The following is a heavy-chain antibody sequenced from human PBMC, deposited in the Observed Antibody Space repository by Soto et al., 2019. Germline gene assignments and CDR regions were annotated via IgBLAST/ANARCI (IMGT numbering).Heavy chain of an antibody. CDR3: ATDSGTSDS. D-gene: IGHD1-1*01. CDR1: GFTFSTYW. Sequence: PGGSLRLSCAASGFTFSTYWMSWVRQAPGKGLEWVANIKQDGSERYYVDSVKGRFTISRDNAKNSLYLQMNSLRAEDTALYYCATDSGTSDSWGQGTLVTVSS. V-gene: IGHV3-7*01. CDR2: IKQDGSER. J-gene: IGHJ5*01.